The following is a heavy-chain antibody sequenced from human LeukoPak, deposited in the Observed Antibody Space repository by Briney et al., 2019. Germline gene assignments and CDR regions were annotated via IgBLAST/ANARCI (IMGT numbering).Heavy chain of an antibody. V-gene: IGHV1-69*13. D-gene: IGHD3-22*01. Sequence: ASVKLSCKASGGTFSRYAISWVRQAPGQGLEWMGGIIPIFGTANSAQKFQGRVTVIADESTGTAYMELSSLKSDDTAVYYCARGGSGSGYSHFDYWGQGTLVTVSS. CDR2: IIPIFGTA. CDR3: ARGGSGSGYSHFDY. CDR1: GGTFSRYA. J-gene: IGHJ4*02.